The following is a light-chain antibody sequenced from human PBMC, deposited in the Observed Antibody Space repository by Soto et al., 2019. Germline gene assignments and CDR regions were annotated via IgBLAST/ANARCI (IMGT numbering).Light chain of an antibody. Sequence: DIVMTQSPATLSVAPGERVTFSCRASQGVSRKLAWYQHKPGQAPRLLISGASTRASGIPASFSGSGSGTEFTLTISSLQSEDFAMYYCQQYNNLHQTFGQ. CDR1: QGVSRK. CDR2: GAS. J-gene: IGKJ1*01. CDR3: QQYNNLHQT. V-gene: IGKV3-15*01.